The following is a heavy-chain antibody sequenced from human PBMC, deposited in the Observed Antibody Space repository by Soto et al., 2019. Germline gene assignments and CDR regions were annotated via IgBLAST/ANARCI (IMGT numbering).Heavy chain of an antibody. CDR2: ISYDGSNK. J-gene: IGHJ6*02. Sequence: GGSLRLSCAASGFTFSSYGMHWVRQAPGKGLEWVAVISYDGSNKYYADSVKGRFTISRDNSKNTLYLQMNSLRAEDTAVYYCANLDWNYLYYYGMDVWGQGATVTVYS. V-gene: IGHV3-30*18. D-gene: IGHD1-7*01. CDR1: GFTFSSYG. CDR3: ANLDWNYLYYYGMDV.